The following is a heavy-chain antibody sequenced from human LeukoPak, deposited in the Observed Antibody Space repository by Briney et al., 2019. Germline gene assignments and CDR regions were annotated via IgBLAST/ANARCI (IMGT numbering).Heavy chain of an antibody. J-gene: IGHJ6*02. V-gene: IGHV1-2*02. Sequence: GASVKVSCKASGYTFTGYYMHWVRQAPGHGLEWMGWINPNSGGTNYAQKCQGRVTMPRDTSISTAYMELSRLRSDDTAVYYCARATGTTTGAYYYYGMDVWGQGTTVTVSS. CDR1: GYTFTGYY. D-gene: IGHD1-1*01. CDR2: INPNSGGT. CDR3: ARATGTTTGAYYYYGMDV.